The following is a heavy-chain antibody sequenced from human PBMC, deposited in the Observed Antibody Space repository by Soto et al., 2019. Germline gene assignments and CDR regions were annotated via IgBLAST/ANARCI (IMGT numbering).Heavy chain of an antibody. D-gene: IGHD6-6*01. V-gene: IGHV3-64D*06. J-gene: IGHJ2*01. CDR3: VKLVQLVWEPTDRDYWYLDL. CDR1: GFPFSSYA. CDR2: INTYGTST. Sequence: GGSLRLSCSASGFPFSSYAMHWVRQAPGKGLEYVSVINTYGTSTDYADSVKGRFTISRDNSKDTLYLQMSSLRPDDTAVYYCVKLVQLVWEPTDRDYWYLDLWGRGTLVTVSS.